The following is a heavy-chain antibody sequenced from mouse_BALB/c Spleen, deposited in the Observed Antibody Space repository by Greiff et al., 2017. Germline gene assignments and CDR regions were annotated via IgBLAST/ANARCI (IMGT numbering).Heavy chain of an antibody. V-gene: IGHV5-17*02. J-gene: IGHJ4*01. D-gene: IGHD2-4*01. CDR2: ISSGSSTI. Sequence: DVMLVESGGGLVQPGGSRKLSCAASGFTFSSFGMHWVRQAPEKGLEWVAYISSGSSTIYYADTVKGRFTISRDNPKNTLFLQMTSLRSEDTAMYYCARWDDYDGYYAMDYWGQGTSVTVSS. CDR1: GFTFSSFG. CDR3: ARWDDYDGYYAMDY.